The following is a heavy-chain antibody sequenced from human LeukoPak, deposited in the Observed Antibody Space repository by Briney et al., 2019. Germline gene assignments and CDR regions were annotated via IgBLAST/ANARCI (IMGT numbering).Heavy chain of an antibody. D-gene: IGHD6-13*01. CDR3: AGSNWLRKNFFDY. CDR1: GGSISSSSYY. V-gene: IGHV4-61*05. J-gene: IGHJ4*02. CDR2: IYYSGST. Sequence: SETLSLTCTVSGGSISSSSYYWGWIRQPPGKGLEWIGYIYYSGSTNYNPSLKSRVTISVDTSKNQFSLTLSSVTAADTAVYYCAGSNWLRKNFFDYWGQGTLVTVSS.